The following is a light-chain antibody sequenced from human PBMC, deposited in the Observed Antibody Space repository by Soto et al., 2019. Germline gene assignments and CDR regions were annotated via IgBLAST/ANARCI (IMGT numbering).Light chain of an antibody. CDR2: DAS. CDR1: QSVSSY. CDR3: QQRRRT. V-gene: IGKV3-11*01. J-gene: IGKJ4*01. Sequence: EIVLTQSPATLSLSPGERATLSCRASQSVSSYLAWYQQKPGQAPRLLIYDASNRATGIPARFSGSGSGTDFTLTISSLEPEDFAVYYCQQRRRTFGGGTNVEI.